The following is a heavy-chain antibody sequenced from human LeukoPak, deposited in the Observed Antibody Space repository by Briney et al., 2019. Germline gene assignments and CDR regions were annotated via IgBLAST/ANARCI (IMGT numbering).Heavy chain of an antibody. CDR3: ARDRRDGYNRFDY. D-gene: IGHD5-24*01. CDR2: ISSSGSTM. CDR1: GFTFSDYY. J-gene: IGHJ4*02. Sequence: GGSLRLSCAASGFTFSDYYMSWIRQAPGKGLEWVSYISSSGSTMYYADSVKGRFTISRDNAKNSLYLQMNSLRAEDTAVYYCARDRRDGYNRFDYWGQGTLVTVSS. V-gene: IGHV3-11*04.